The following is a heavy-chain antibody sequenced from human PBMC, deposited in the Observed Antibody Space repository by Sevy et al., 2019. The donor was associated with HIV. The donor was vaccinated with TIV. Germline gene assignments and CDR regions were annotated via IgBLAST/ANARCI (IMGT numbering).Heavy chain of an antibody. CDR3: VRDDRDGYFEY. Sequence: ASVKVSCEASGYTFTGYYMHWVRQAPGQGLQWMGWINPDSGGPNYAPKFQGRVTLTRDTSISTAYMELSRLKSDDTAVYYCVRDDRDGYFEYWGQGTLVTVSS. CDR2: INPDSGGP. J-gene: IGHJ4*02. V-gene: IGHV1-2*02. CDR1: GYTFTGYY.